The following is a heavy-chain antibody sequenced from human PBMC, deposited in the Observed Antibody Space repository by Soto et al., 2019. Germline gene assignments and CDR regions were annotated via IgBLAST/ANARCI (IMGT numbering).Heavy chain of an antibody. J-gene: IGHJ4*02. D-gene: IGHD1-26*01. V-gene: IGHV3-33*01. CDR2: IWYDGSNK. Sequence: GGSLRLSCAASGFTFSSYGMHWVRQAPGKGLEWVAVIWYDGSNKYYADSVKGRFTISRDNSKNTLYLQMNSLRAEDTAVYYCARDTSGSYSCFAYWGQGTLVTGSS. CDR1: GFTFSSYG. CDR3: ARDTSGSYSCFAY.